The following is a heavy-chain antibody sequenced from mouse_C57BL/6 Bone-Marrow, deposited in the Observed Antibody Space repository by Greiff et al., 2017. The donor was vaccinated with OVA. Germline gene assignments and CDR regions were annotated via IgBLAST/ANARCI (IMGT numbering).Heavy chain of an antibody. J-gene: IGHJ2*01. V-gene: IGHV1-19*01. CDR3: ANDYDKDY. CDR2: INPYNGGT. CDR1: GYTFTDYY. Sequence: VQLQQSGPVLVKPGASVKMSCKASGYTFTDYYMNWVKQSHGKSLEWIGVINPYNGGTSYNQKFKGKATLTVDKSSSTAYMELNSLTSEDAAVYYCANDYDKDYWGQGTTLTVSS. D-gene: IGHD2-4*01.